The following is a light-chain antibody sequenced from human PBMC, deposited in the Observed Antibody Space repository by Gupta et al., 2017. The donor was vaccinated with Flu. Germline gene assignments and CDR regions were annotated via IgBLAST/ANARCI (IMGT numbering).Light chain of an antibody. CDR1: QSLSNNY. CDR2: GAS. CDR3: QQYDTSPLT. J-gene: IGKJ4*01. Sequence: ERATLSCRASQSLSNNYVAWYQQKPGQSSRLLIYGASSRATGIADRFGGSGSGTDFTLTISGLEAEDFAVYYCQQYDTSPLTFGGGTKVEIK. V-gene: IGKV3-20*01.